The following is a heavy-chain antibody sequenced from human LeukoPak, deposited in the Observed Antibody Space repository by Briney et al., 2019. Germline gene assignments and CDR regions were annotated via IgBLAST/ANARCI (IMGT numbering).Heavy chain of an antibody. J-gene: IGHJ4*02. CDR2: ISSSGGTI. D-gene: IGHD3-22*01. CDR3: AREGGVKYYDLDYFDY. V-gene: IGHV3-48*03. CDR1: GFTFSTYE. Sequence: GGSLRLSCVGSGFTFSTYEMTWVRQAPGKGLEWVSYISSSGGTIYYADSVKGLFTISRDNAKNSLYLQMNSLRAEDTAVYYCAREGGVKYYDLDYFDYWGQGTLITVSS.